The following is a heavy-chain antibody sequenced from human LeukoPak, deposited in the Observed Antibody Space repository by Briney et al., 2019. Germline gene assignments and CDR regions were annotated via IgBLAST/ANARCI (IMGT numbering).Heavy chain of an antibody. Sequence: PGGSLRLSCAASGFTFSSYNMNWVRQAPGKGLEWVSSITSGSSYIYYADSVKGRFTISRDNAKNSLYLQMNSLRAEDTAVYYCARDPYSGSYGNYYYYFMDVWGKGTTVTISS. CDR2: ITSGSSYI. J-gene: IGHJ6*03. V-gene: IGHV3-21*01. D-gene: IGHD1-26*01. CDR1: GFTFSSYN. CDR3: ARDPYSGSYGNYYYYFMDV.